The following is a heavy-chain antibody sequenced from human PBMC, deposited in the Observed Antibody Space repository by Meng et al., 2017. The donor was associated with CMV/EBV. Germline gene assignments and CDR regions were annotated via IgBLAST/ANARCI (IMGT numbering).Heavy chain of an antibody. D-gene: IGHD1-26*01. Sequence: QLQRCGDGLCMPSETRYRSFAVGGGSFSGYYWSWIRQPPGKGLEWIGEINHSGSTNYNPSLKSRVTISVDTSKNQFSLKLSSVTAADTAVYYCARGVGGWFDPWGQGTLVTVSS. CDR2: INHSGST. J-gene: IGHJ5*02. CDR3: ARGVGGWFDP. CDR1: GGSFSGYY. V-gene: IGHV4-34*01.